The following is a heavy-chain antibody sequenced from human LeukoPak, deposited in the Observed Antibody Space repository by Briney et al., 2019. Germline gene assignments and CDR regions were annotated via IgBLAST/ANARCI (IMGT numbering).Heavy chain of an antibody. CDR1: GGSISSYY. CDR3: ARDLRYYYDSSGPFDI. D-gene: IGHD3-22*01. J-gene: IGHJ3*02. CDR2: IYTSGST. Sequence: SETLSLTCTVSGGSISSYYWSWIRQPAGKGLEWIGRIYTSGSTNYNPSLKSRVTTSVDTSKNQFSLKLSSVTAADTAVYYCARDLRYYYDSSGPFDIWGQGTMVTVSS. V-gene: IGHV4-4*07.